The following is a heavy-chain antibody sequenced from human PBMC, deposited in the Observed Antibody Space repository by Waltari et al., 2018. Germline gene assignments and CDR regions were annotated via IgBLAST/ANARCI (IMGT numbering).Heavy chain of an antibody. CDR3: ARGYSYGFFAY. D-gene: IGHD5-18*01. V-gene: IGHV4-34*01. Sequence: QVQLQQWGAGLLKPSETLSLTCAVYGGSFSGYYWGWIRQPPGKGLEWIGEINHSGSTNYNPSLKSRVTISVDTSKNQFSLKLSSVTAADTAVYYCARGYSYGFFAYWGQGTLVTVSS. CDR2: INHSGST. CDR1: GGSFSGYY. J-gene: IGHJ4*02.